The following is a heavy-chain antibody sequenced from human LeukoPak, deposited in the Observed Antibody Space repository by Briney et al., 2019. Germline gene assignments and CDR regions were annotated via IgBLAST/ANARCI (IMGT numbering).Heavy chain of an antibody. D-gene: IGHD3-3*02. J-gene: IGHJ4*02. CDR2: ISYDGSNK. Sequence: PGRSLRLSCAASGFTFSSYAMHWVRQAPGKGLEWVAVISYDGSNKYYADSVKGRFTISRDNSKNTVDLQMNSLRDGDTATYYCAKQGAFLGWLLMSYFDYWGQGTLVTVSS. CDR1: GFTFSSYA. CDR3: AKQGAFLGWLLMSYFDY. V-gene: IGHV3-30-3*02.